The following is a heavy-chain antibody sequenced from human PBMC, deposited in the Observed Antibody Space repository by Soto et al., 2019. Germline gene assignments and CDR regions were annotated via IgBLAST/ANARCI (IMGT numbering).Heavy chain of an antibody. CDR2: IYTSGST. D-gene: IGHD6-19*01. V-gene: IGHV4-4*07. CDR3: ARGRIAVAGSLEGGAFDI. J-gene: IGHJ3*02. Sequence: QVQLQESGPGLVKPSETLSLTCTVSGDSISSYSWSWIRQPAGKGLEWIGRIYTSGSTNYNPSLKSRVTMSVDTSKNQFSLKLSSVTAADTAVYYCARGRIAVAGSLEGGAFDIWGQGTMVTVSS. CDR1: GDSISSYS.